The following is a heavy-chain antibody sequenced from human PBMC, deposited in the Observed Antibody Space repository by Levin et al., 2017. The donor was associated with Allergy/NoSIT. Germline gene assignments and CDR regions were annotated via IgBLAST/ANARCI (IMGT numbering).Heavy chain of an antibody. D-gene: IGHD3-10*01. CDR1: GFTVSSNY. Sequence: GGSLRLSCAASGFTVSSNYMSWVRQAPGKGLEWVSVIYSGGSTYYADSVKGRFTISRDNSKNTLYLQMNSLRAEDTAVYYCATAMVRGVIDQINAAVFDYWGQGTLVTVSS. CDR2: IYSGGST. CDR3: ATAMVRGVIDQINAAVFDY. J-gene: IGHJ4*02. V-gene: IGHV3-66*01.